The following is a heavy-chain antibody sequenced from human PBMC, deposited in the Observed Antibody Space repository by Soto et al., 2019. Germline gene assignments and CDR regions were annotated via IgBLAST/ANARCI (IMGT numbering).Heavy chain of an antibody. V-gene: IGHV1-69*02. Sequence: SVKVSCKASGGTFSSYTISWVRQAPGQGLEWMGRIIPILGIANYAQKFQGRVTITADKSTSTAYMELSSLRSEDTAVYYCARGGGWYDWFDPWGQGTVVTVSS. CDR1: GGTFSSYT. CDR3: ARGGGWYDWFDP. J-gene: IGHJ5*02. CDR2: IIPILGIA. D-gene: IGHD3-16*01.